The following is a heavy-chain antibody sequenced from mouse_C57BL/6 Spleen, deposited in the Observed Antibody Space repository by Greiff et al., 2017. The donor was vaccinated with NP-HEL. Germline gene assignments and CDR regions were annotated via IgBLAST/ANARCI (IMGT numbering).Heavy chain of an antibody. CDR2: ISSGSSTI. CDR3: ARRATVVATHFDY. CDR1: GFTFSDYG. V-gene: IGHV5-17*01. J-gene: IGHJ2*01. D-gene: IGHD1-1*01. Sequence: EVMLVESGGGLVKPGGSLKLSCAASGFTFSDYGMHWVRQAPEKGLEWVAYISSGSSTIYYADTVKGRFTISRDNAKNTLFLQMTSLRSEDTAMYYCARRATVVATHFDYWGQGTTLTVSS.